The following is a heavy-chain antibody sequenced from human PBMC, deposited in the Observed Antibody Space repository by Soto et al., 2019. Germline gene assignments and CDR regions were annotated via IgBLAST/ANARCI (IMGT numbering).Heavy chain of an antibody. CDR2: INHSGST. Sequence: SETLSLTCAVYGGSFSGYYWSWIRQPPGKGLEWIGEINHSGSTNYNPSLKSRVTISVDTSKNQFSLKLSSVTAADTAVYYCARREGAAAMRSLYFDYWGQGTLVTVSS. V-gene: IGHV4-34*01. CDR1: GGSFSGYY. J-gene: IGHJ4*02. D-gene: IGHD2-2*01. CDR3: ARREGAAAMRSLYFDY.